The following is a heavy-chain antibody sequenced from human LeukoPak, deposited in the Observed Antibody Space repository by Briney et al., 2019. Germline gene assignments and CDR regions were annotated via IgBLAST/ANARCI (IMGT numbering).Heavy chain of an antibody. D-gene: IGHD2-2*01. CDR3: ARDRGYCSSTSCPDTGYYYYGMDA. J-gene: IGHJ6*02. CDR2: ISYDGSNK. CDR1: GFTFSSYA. V-gene: IGHV3-30-3*01. Sequence: GGSLRLSCAASGFTFSSYAMHWVRQAPGKGLEWVAVISYDGSNKYYADSVKGRFTISRDNSKNTLYLQMNSLRAEDTAVYYCARDRGYCSSTSCPDTGYYYYGMDAWGQGTTVTVSS.